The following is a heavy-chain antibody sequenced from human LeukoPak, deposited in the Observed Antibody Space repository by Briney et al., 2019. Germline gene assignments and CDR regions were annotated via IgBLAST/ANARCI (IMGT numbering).Heavy chain of an antibody. J-gene: IGHJ3*02. CDR3: ARGLTYYDFWSGYSNHAFDI. Sequence: SDPLAYTGAPDGASFGGYLGGWRSKTKEKGLEWIGEINHSGSTNYNPSLKSRVTISVDTSKNQFSLKLSSVTAADTAVYYCARGLTYYDFWSGYSNHAFDIWGQGTMVTVSS. D-gene: IGHD3-3*01. V-gene: IGHV4-34*01. CDR1: GASFGGYL. CDR2: INHSGST.